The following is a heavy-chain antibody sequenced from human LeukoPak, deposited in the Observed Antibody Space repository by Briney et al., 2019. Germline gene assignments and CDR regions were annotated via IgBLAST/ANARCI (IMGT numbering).Heavy chain of an antibody. V-gene: IGHV3-11*05. Sequence: GGALRLSCEVSGFTFSDHYMSWIRQAPGKRLEWVSYISSGSTYTNYADSVEGRFTISRDNAKNSLYLQMNSLRAEDTAVYYCARGDYGGDYFDYWGQGTLVTVSS. J-gene: IGHJ4*02. D-gene: IGHD4-23*01. CDR2: ISSGSTYT. CDR1: GFTFSDHY. CDR3: ARGDYGGDYFDY.